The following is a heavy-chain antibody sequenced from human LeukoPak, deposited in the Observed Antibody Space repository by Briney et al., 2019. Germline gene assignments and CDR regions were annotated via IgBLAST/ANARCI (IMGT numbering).Heavy chain of an antibody. CDR3: ARYDWNDYYYYYYGMDV. V-gene: IGHV1-8*01. Sequence: GASVKVSCKASGYTFTSYDINWVRQATGQGLEWMGWMNPSSGNTGYAQKFQGRVTMTRNTSISTAYMELSSLRSEDTAVYYCARYDWNDYYYYYYGMDVWGQGTTVTVSS. D-gene: IGHD1-20*01. CDR2: MNPSSGNT. J-gene: IGHJ6*02. CDR1: GYTFTSYD.